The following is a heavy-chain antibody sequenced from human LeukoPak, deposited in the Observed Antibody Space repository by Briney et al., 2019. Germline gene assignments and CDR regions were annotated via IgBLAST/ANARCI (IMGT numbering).Heavy chain of an antibody. J-gene: IGHJ4*02. V-gene: IGHV3-30*04. CDR2: ISYDGSNK. CDR1: GFTFSSYA. CDR3: ARDGSYGCPRDY. Sequence: GGSLRLSCAASGFTFSSYAMHWVRQAPGKGLEWVAVISYDGSNKYYADSVKGRFTISRDNSKSTLYLQMNSLRAEDTAVYYCARDGSYGCPRDYWGQGTLVTVSS. D-gene: IGHD5-18*01.